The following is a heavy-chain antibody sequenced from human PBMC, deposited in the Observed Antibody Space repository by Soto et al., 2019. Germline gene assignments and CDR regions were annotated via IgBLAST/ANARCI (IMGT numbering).Heavy chain of an antibody. CDR1: GFTFSSYS. D-gene: IGHD3-22*01. CDR3: ASAGYYYDSSGYYYPIDY. V-gene: IGHV3-48*02. J-gene: IGHJ4*02. CDR2: ISSSSSTI. Sequence: GSLRLSCAASGFTFSSYSMNWVRQAPGKGLEWVSYISSSSSTIYYADSVKGRFTISRDNAKNSLYLQMNSLRDEDTAVYYCASAGYYYDSSGYYYPIDYWGQGTLVTVSS.